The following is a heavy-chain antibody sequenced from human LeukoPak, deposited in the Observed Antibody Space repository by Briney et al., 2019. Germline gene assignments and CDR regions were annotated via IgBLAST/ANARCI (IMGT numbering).Heavy chain of an antibody. J-gene: IGHJ4*02. CDR3: ARDTYGSGLFDY. V-gene: IGHV4-59*01. CDR1: GGSINSYY. Sequence: SETLSLTCTVSGGSINSYYWSWIRQPPGKGLEWIGYINDSGSTNYNPSLKSRVTISVDTSKNQSSLKLSSVTAADTAVYFCARDTYGSGLFDYWGQGTLVTVSS. CDR2: INDSGST. D-gene: IGHD3-10*01.